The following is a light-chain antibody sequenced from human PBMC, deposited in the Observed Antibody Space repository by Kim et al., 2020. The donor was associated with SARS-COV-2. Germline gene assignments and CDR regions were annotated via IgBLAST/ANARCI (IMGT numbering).Light chain of an antibody. CDR3: QQRNNWPLT. V-gene: IGKV3-15*01. CDR2: DAS. J-gene: IGKJ4*01. CDR1: QSVSSK. Sequence: EIVMTQSPATLSVSLGERATLSRRASQSVSSKLAWYQQKPGQAPRLLMIDASTRATGIPARFSGSGSGTDFTLTISELQSEDFAVYYCQQRNNWPLTFGGGTKVDIK.